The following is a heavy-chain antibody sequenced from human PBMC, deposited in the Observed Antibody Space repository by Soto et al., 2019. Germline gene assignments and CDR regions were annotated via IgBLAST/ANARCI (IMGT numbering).Heavy chain of an antibody. CDR1: GFTFSSYA. D-gene: IGHD3-22*01. J-gene: IGHJ4*02. CDR2: ISYDGRNK. CDR3: SRPHYSDTFDY. V-gene: IGHV3-30-3*01. Sequence: QVQLVESGGGVVQPGRSLRLSCAASGFTFSSYAMHWVRQAPGKGLEWVAVISYDGRNKYYADSVKGRFTISRDNSKNPLYPQMNSLTAEDTAVYYCSRPHYSDTFDYWGQGTLVTFSS.